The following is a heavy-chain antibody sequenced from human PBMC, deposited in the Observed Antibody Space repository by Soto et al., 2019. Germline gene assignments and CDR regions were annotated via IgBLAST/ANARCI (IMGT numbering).Heavy chain of an antibody. Sequence: ASETLSLTCTVSGGSISSGDYYWSWIRQPPGKGLEWIGYIYYSGSTYYNPSLKSRVTISVDTSKNQFSLKLSSVTAADTAVYYCARDGNYYDSSGYLDYWGQGTLVTVSS. J-gene: IGHJ4*02. CDR1: GGSISSGDYY. CDR3: ARDGNYYDSSGYLDY. CDR2: IYYSGST. V-gene: IGHV4-30-4*01. D-gene: IGHD3-22*01.